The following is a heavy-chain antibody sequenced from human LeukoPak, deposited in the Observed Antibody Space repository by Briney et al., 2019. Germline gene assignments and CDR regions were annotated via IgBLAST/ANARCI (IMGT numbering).Heavy chain of an antibody. V-gene: IGHV5-51*01. Sequence: GESLKISCKTSGYIFAAYLIAWVSQLPGKGLECMGLIDPSDFEITYSPSFQGHVTISADKSISTAYLQWGSLKSSDNAMYYCARGFSSWFTPYFDYWGQGSLVTVSS. J-gene: IGHJ4*02. CDR1: GYIFAAYL. CDR2: IDPSDFEI. D-gene: IGHD2-2*01. CDR3: ARGFSSWFTPYFDY.